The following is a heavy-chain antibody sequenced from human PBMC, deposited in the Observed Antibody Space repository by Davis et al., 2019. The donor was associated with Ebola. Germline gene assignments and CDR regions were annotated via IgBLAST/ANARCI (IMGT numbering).Heavy chain of an antibody. Sequence: SVKVSCKASGGTFSSYAINWVRRAPGQGLEWMGGIIPDFGTPNYAQKFQGRVTITADESTSTAYMELSSLRSEDTAMYYCARNPTPYYDSSGYYFSDWGQGTLVTVSS. J-gene: IGHJ4*02. V-gene: IGHV1-69*13. CDR1: GGTFSSYA. D-gene: IGHD3-22*01. CDR3: ARNPTPYYDSSGYYFSD. CDR2: IIPDFGTP.